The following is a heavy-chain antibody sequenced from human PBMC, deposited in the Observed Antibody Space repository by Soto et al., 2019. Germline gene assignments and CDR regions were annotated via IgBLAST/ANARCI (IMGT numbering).Heavy chain of an antibody. D-gene: IGHD4-17*01. CDR3: ARGRDDYGDYGAY. CDR2: ISSSSSYI. CDR1: GFTFSSYS. J-gene: IGHJ4*02. Sequence: EVQLVESGGGLVKPGGSLRLSCAASGFTFSSYSMNWVRQAPGKGLEWVSSISSSSSYIYYADSVKGRFTISRDNAKNSLYLQINSLRAEDTAVYYCARGRDDYGDYGAYWGQGTLVTVSS. V-gene: IGHV3-21*01.